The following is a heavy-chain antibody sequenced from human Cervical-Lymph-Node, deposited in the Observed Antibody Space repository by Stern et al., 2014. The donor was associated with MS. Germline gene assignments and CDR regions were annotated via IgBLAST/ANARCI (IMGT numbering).Heavy chain of an antibody. Sequence: EVQLVESGGGLEQPGRSLRLACAASGFTFDDNAMHWVRQAPGKGLEWVSSISWNGDSIGYADSVKGRFTISRDNAKNSLYLQMNSLRPEDTALYYCVSGQGYCSGRSFFNWFDPWGQGTLVTVSS. V-gene: IGHV3-9*01. CDR3: VSGQGYCSGRSFFNWFDP. CDR2: ISWNGDSI. J-gene: IGHJ5*02. CDR1: GFTFDDNA. D-gene: IGHD2-15*01.